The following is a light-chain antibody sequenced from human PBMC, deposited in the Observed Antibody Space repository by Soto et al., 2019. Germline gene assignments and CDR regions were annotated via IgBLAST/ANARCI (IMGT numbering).Light chain of an antibody. V-gene: IGKV3D-15*01. CDR1: QSVSNN. CDR3: RRYNNWPT. Sequence: EIVLTQSPGTLSLSPGERATLSFRASQSVSNNYLAWYQQKPGQAPRLLIFDASQRATGIPARFNGSGSGTEFTLSISSLQSEDIAVYYCRRYNNWPTFGQGTKVDIK. CDR2: DAS. J-gene: IGKJ1*01.